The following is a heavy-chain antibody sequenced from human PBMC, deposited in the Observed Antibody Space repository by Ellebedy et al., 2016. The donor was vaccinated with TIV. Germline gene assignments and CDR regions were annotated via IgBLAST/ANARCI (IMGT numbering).Heavy chain of an antibody. J-gene: IGHJ4*02. CDR2: ISSSSSYI. CDR3: AREMVMITFGGVAFDY. CDR1: GFTFSSYS. Sequence: GESLKISCAASGFTFSSYSMNWVRQAPGKGLEWVSSISSSSSYIYYADSVKGRFTISRDNAKNSLYLQMNSLRAEDTAVYYCAREMVMITFGGVAFDYWGQGTLVTVSS. V-gene: IGHV3-21*01. D-gene: IGHD3-16*01.